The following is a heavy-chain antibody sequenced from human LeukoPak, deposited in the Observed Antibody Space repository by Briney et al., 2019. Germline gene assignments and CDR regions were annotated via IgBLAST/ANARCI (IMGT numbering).Heavy chain of an antibody. J-gene: IGHJ4*02. Sequence: PGRSLRLSCAASGFTFSSFGMHWVRQAPGKGLEWVAVIWFDGSEKYYADSVKGRFTISRDNSKNTLYLQMNGLRAEDTAMYYCARDLTPSSFDWLLYYWGQGALVTVSS. CDR1: GFTFSSFG. D-gene: IGHD3-9*01. CDR3: ARDLTPSSFDWLLYY. CDR2: IWFDGSEK. V-gene: IGHV3-33*01.